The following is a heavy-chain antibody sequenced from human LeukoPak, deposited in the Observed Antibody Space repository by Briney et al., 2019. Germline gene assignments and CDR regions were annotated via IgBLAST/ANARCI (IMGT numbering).Heavy chain of an antibody. CDR1: GGSFSGYY. CDR3: ARGGYSYYYYYYYMDV. Sequence: SETLSLTCAVYGGSFSGYYWSWIRQPPGKGLEWIGEINQSGSANYNPSLKSRVTISLDTSKNQFSLKLSSVTAADTAVYYCARGGYSYYYYYYYMDVWGKGTTVTVSS. CDR2: INQSGSA. D-gene: IGHD5-18*01. V-gene: IGHV4-34*01. J-gene: IGHJ6*03.